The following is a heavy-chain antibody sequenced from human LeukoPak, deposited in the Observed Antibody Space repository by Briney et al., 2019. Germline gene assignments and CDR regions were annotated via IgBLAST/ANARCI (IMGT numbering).Heavy chain of an antibody. V-gene: IGHV4-34*01. CDR3: ARGQRFVVITRYYFDY. J-gene: IGHJ4*02. CDR1: GGSFSGYY. CDR2: INHSGST. D-gene: IGHD3-22*01. Sequence: SETLSLTCAVYGGSFSGYYWSWIRQPPGKGLEWIGEINHSGSTNYNPSLKSRVTISVDTSKNQFSLKLSSVTAADTAVYYCARGQRFVVITRYYFDYWGQGTLVTVSS.